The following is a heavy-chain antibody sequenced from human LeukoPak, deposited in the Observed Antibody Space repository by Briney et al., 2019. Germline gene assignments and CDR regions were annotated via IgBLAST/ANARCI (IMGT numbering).Heavy chain of an antibody. D-gene: IGHD1-26*01. CDR2: IFPADSDT. Sequence: GESLKISCKASGYTFTNYWIGWVRQMPGKGLEWMGIIFPADSDTRYSPSFQGQVTISADKSIGTAYLQWNSLRVADTAIYYCARQRAWRELGAFDIWGLGTMVTVSS. V-gene: IGHV5-51*01. CDR1: GYTFTNYW. CDR3: ARQRAWRELGAFDI. J-gene: IGHJ3*02.